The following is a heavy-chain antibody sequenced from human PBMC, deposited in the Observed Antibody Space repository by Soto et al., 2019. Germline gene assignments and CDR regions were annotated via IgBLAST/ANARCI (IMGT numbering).Heavy chain of an antibody. CDR1: GYTFTSYG. J-gene: IGHJ4*02. D-gene: IGHD5-12*01. CDR2: ISAYNGNT. CDR3: ARGYSGYVVDY. Sequence: QVQLVQSGAEVKKPGASVKVSCKASGYTFTSYGISGVRQAPGQGLEWMEWISAYNGNTNYAQKLQCRVTMTTDSAMSTAYMELRSMRSYDTAVYYCARGYSGYVVDYWCQGTLVTVSS. V-gene: IGHV1-18*01.